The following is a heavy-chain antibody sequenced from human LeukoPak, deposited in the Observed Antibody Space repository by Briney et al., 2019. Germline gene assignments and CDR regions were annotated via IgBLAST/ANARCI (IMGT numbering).Heavy chain of an antibody. Sequence: APVKVSCKASGYTFTGYYIDWVRQAPGQGLEWTGWINSDSGGTNYAQKFQGRVTMTRDTSTSTAYMELSSLRSDDTAFYYCARDTITVTTPYFDYWGQGTLVTVPS. J-gene: IGHJ4*02. V-gene: IGHV1-2*02. D-gene: IGHD4-17*01. CDR2: INSDSGGT. CDR1: GYTFTGYY. CDR3: ARDTITVTTPYFDY.